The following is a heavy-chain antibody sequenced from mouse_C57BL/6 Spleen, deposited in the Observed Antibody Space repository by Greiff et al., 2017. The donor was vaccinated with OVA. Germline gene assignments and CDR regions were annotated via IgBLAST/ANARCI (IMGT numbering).Heavy chain of an antibody. V-gene: IGHV1-52*01. J-gene: IGHJ2*01. CDR3: ARVYGSSDY. Sequence: QVQLQQPGAELVRPGSSVKLSCKASGYTFTSYWMHWVKQRPIQGLEWIGNIDPSDSETHYNQKFKDKATLTVDKSSSTAYMQLSSLTAEDSAVYYFARVYGSSDYGGQGTTLTVSS. CDR2: IDPSDSET. D-gene: IGHD1-1*01. CDR1: GYTFTSYW.